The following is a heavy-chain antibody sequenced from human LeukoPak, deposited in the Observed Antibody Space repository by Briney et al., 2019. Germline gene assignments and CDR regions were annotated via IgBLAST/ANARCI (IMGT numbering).Heavy chain of an antibody. J-gene: IGHJ4*02. V-gene: IGHV3-66*01. CDR2: IYSAGST. Sequence: QAGGSLRLSCAASGFTFSSFAMSWVRQAPGKGLEWVSLIYSAGSTYYADSVKGRFTISRDNSKNTLYLQMNSLRAEDTAVYYCARKTPRFGDYDYWGQGTLVTVSS. CDR3: ARKTPRFGDYDY. CDR1: GFTFSSFA. D-gene: IGHD2-15*01.